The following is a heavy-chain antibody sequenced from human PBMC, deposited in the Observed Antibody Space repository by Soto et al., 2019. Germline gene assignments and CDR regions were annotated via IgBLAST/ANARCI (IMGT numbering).Heavy chain of an antibody. CDR1: GFTLSGHY. Sequence: PGGSLRLSCAGSGFTLSGHYIDWVRQAPGMGLEWVSSISSSSSYIYYADSVKGRFTISRDNAKNSLYLQMNSLRAEDTAVYYCARIVGATDYWGQGTLVTVSS. J-gene: IGHJ4*02. D-gene: IGHD1-26*01. V-gene: IGHV3-21*01. CDR3: ARIVGATDY. CDR2: ISSSSSYI.